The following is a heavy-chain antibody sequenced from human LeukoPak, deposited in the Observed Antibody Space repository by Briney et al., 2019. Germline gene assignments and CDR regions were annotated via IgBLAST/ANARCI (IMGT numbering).Heavy chain of an antibody. J-gene: IGHJ4*02. CDR2: IYYSGST. CDR1: GGSISSYY. V-gene: IGHV4-59*01. Sequence: SETLSLTCTVSGGSISSYYWSWIRQPPGKGLEWIGYIYYSGSTNYNPSLKSRVTISVDTSKNQLSLKLSSVTAADTAVYYCAREKRFLFDYWGQGTLVTVSS. D-gene: IGHD3-10*01. CDR3: AREKRFLFDY.